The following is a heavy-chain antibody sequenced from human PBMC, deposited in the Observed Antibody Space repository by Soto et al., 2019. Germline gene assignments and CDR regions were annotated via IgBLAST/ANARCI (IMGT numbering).Heavy chain of an antibody. V-gene: IGHV3-30*18. CDR3: AKGGSYGYYGLGNWFDP. D-gene: IGHD5-18*01. CDR2: ISYDGSNK. Sequence: QVQLVESGGGVVQPGRSLRLSCAASGFTFSSYGMHWVRQAPGKGLEWVAVISYDGSNKYYADSVKGRFTISRDNSKNTVYLQMNSLRAEDTAVYYCAKGGSYGYYGLGNWFDPWGQGTLVTVSS. CDR1: GFTFSSYG. J-gene: IGHJ5*02.